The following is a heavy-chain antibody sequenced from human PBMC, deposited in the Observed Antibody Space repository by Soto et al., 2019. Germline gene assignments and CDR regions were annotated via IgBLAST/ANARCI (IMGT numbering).Heavy chain of an antibody. CDR2: INAGNGNT. CDR1: GYTFTSYA. CDR3: ASDSSGYYPPYYYYYGMDV. Sequence: ASVKVSCKASGYTFTSYAMHWMRQAPGQRLEWMGWINAGNGNTKYSQKFQGRVTMTTDTSTSTAYMELRSLRSDDTAVYYCASDSSGYYPPYYYYYGMDVWGQGTTVTVSS. D-gene: IGHD3-22*01. J-gene: IGHJ6*02. V-gene: IGHV1-3*01.